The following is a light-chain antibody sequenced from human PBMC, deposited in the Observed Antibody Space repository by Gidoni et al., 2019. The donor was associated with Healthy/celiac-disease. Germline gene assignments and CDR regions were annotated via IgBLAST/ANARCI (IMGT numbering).Light chain of an antibody. CDR1: SSDVGGYNY. Sequence: QSALTQPASVSGSPGQSITISCTGTSSDVGGYNYVSWYQQHPGKDPKLMIYDVSNRPSWVSNRLFGAKTGNTASLTISGLKAEDEADYYCSSYTSSSTLVVFGGGTKLTVL. V-gene: IGLV2-14*03. J-gene: IGLJ2*01. CDR2: DVS. CDR3: SSYTSSSTLVV.